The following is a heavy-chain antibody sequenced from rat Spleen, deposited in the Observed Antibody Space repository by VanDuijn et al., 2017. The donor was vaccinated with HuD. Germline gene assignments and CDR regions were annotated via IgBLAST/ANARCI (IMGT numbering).Heavy chain of an antibody. J-gene: IGHJ2*01. CDR1: GFTFSDYY. CDR2: ISYDGGST. D-gene: IGHD1-11*01. V-gene: IGHV5-20*01. Sequence: EVQLEESDGGLVQPGRSLKLSCAASGFTFSDYYMAWVRQAPTKGLEWVASISYDGGSTYYRDSVKGRFTISRDNAKSSLYLQMDSLRSEDTATYYCARREYGGFFGYFDYWGQGVMVTVSS. CDR3: ARREYGGFFGYFDY.